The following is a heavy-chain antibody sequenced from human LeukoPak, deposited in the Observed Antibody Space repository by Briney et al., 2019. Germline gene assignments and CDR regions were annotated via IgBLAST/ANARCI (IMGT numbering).Heavy chain of an antibody. V-gene: IGHV1-46*01. D-gene: IGHD2-2*01. Sequence: GASVKVSCKASGYTFTSYYMHWVRQAPGQGLEWMGIINPSGGSTSYAQKFQGRVTITADESTSTAYMELSSLRSEDTAVYYCASGAPAAITEFDYWGQGTLVTVSS. CDR3: ASGAPAAITEFDY. J-gene: IGHJ4*02. CDR2: INPSGGST. CDR1: GYTFTSYY.